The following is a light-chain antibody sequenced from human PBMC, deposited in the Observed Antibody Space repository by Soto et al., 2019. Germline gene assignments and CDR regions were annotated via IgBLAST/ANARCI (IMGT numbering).Light chain of an antibody. V-gene: IGKV3-15*01. CDR2: GAS. CDR1: QSVSSN. CDR3: QQYDNWPQT. Sequence: EIVMTQSPGTLSVSPGERATLSCRTSQSVSSNLAWYQQKPGQAPRLLIYGASTRATGIPARFSGSGSGTEFTLTISSLQSEDFAVYYCQQYDNWPQTFGQGNKVEIK. J-gene: IGKJ1*01.